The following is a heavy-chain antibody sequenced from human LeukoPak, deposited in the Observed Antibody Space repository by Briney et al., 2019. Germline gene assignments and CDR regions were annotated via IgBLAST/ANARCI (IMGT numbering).Heavy chain of an antibody. CDR1: GFTFSSYW. Sequence: GGSLRLSCAASGFTFSSYWMSLVRHAPGEGLEGVANINQDGSEKYYVDSVMGGFSISRDNAKHSLYVQMSSQRAEDTDVCYCASERGYSGYGDFDYWGQGTQVTVSS. J-gene: IGHJ4*02. V-gene: IGHV3-7*01. D-gene: IGHD5-12*01. CDR3: ASERGYSGYGDFDY. CDR2: INQDGSEK.